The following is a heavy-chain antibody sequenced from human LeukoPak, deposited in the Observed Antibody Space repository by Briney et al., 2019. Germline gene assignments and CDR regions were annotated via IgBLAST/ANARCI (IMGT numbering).Heavy chain of an antibody. D-gene: IGHD6-13*01. CDR3: ARDYSSSWYWFDP. V-gene: IGHV4-59*01. J-gene: IGHJ5*02. Sequence: SETLSLTCTVSGGSISGYYWSWIRQPPGKGLEWIGYIYYSGSTNYNPSLKSRVTISVDTSKNQFSLKLSSVTAADTAVYCCARDYSSSWYWFDPWGQGTLVTVSS. CDR2: IYYSGST. CDR1: GGSISGYY.